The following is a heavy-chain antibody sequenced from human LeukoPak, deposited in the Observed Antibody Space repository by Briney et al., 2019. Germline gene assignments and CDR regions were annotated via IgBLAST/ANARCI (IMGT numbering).Heavy chain of an antibody. CDR2: ISSSSSYI. D-gene: IGHD3-22*01. CDR1: GFTLSSYS. CDR3: ARDRGTMIVELGVV. Sequence: GGSLRLSCAASGFTLSSYSMNWVRQAPGKGLEWVSSISSSSSYIYYADSVKGRFTISRDNAKNSVYLQMNSLRAEDTAVYYCARDRGTMIVELGVVWGQGNLVTVSS. J-gene: IGHJ4*02. V-gene: IGHV3-21*01.